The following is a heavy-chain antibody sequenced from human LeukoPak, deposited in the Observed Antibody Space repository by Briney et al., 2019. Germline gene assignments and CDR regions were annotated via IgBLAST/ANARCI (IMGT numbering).Heavy chain of an antibody. J-gene: IGHJ3*02. V-gene: IGHV3-20*04. CDR3: ARVGGLGYCSGTSCSDDAFDI. CDR1: GFTFDDYG. D-gene: IGHD2-2*01. CDR2: INWNGGST. Sequence: GGSLRLSCAASGFTFDDYGMSWVRQAPGKGLEWVSGINWNGGSTGYADSVKGRFTISRDNAKNTLSLQMNSLRAEDTAVYYCARVGGLGYCSGTSCSDDAFDIWGQGTMVTVSS.